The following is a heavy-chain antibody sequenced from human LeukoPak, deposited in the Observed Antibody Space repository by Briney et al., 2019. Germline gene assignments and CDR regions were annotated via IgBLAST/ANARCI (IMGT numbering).Heavy chain of an antibody. CDR1: GFTFSFYG. D-gene: IGHD3-9*01. CDR3: ARDFAGWGYFDL. Sequence: GTLGLSCAASGFTFSFYGMSWVRQAPGKGLEWVSALSGSGGTTYYADFMKGRFTISRDNSKNTPYLQMNSLRAEDTAVYYCARDFAGWGYFDLWGRGTQVTVSS. J-gene: IGHJ2*01. CDR2: LSGSGGTT. V-gene: IGHV3-23*01.